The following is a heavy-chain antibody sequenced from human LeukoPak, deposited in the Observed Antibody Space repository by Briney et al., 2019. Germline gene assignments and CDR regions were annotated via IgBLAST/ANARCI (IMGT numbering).Heavy chain of an antibody. D-gene: IGHD6-13*01. CDR2: IYYSGST. Sequence: PSQTLSLTCTVSGGSISSGGYYWSWIRQHPGKGLEWIGYIYYSGSTYYNPSLKSRVTISVDMSKNQFSLKLSSVTAADTAVYYCARFSYSSSRGDDYWGQGTLVTVSS. V-gene: IGHV4-31*03. CDR1: GGSISSGGYY. CDR3: ARFSYSSSRGDDY. J-gene: IGHJ4*02.